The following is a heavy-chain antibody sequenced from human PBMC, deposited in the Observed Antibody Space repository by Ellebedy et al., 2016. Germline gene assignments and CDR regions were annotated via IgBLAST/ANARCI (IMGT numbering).Heavy chain of an antibody. Sequence: GESLKISXAASGFTFSSYSMNWVRQAPGKGLEWVSYISSSSSTIYYADSVKGRFTISRDNAKNSLYLQMNSLRAEDTAVYYCARDEPPLINYFDYWGQGTLVTVSS. CDR2: ISSSSSTI. D-gene: IGHD3-10*01. CDR3: ARDEPPLINYFDY. J-gene: IGHJ4*02. V-gene: IGHV3-48*04. CDR1: GFTFSSYS.